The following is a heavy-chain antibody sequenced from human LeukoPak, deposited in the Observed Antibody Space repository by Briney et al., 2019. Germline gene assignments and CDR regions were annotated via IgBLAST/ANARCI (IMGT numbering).Heavy chain of an antibody. J-gene: IGHJ5*02. V-gene: IGHV3-48*03. Sequence: GGSLRLSCAASGFTFSSYEMNWVRQAPGKGLEWVSYISSSGSTIYYADSVKGRFTISRDNAKNSLYLQMNSLRAEDTAVYYCASIVVAPAAISWGQGTLSPSPQ. CDR1: GFTFSSYE. CDR2: ISSSGSTI. CDR3: ASIVVAPAAIS. D-gene: IGHD2-2*02.